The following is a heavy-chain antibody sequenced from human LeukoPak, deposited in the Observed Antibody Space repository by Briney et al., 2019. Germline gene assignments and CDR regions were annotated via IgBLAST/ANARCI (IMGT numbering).Heavy chain of an antibody. Sequence: GGSLRLSCAASGFTFDDYTFHWVRQAPGKGLEWVSLITWDGGTTYYADSVKGRFTISRDNSRNSVYLQMNSLRTEDTALYYCTKDRYCTTTSCPLDYWGQGTLVTVSS. CDR2: ITWDGGTT. D-gene: IGHD2-2*01. J-gene: IGHJ4*02. V-gene: IGHV3-43*01. CDR3: TKDRYCTTTSCPLDY. CDR1: GFTFDDYT.